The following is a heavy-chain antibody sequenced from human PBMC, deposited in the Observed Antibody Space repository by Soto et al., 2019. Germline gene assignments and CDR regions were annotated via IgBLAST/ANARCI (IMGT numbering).Heavy chain of an antibody. Sequence: QITLKESGPTLVKPTQTLTLTCTHPGFSLTTRGVGVGWFLQSPGKALELLALIYLDDDEGDSPSLKSRITITQDTSKTPVVLTVTTMDPVDTATYDCAQRPRGFSYYCDYWGQGNLVTVSS. J-gene: IGHJ4*02. V-gene: IGHV2-5*02. CDR2: IYLDDDE. D-gene: IGHD5-18*01. CDR1: GFSLTTRGVG. CDR3: AQRPRGFSYYCDY.